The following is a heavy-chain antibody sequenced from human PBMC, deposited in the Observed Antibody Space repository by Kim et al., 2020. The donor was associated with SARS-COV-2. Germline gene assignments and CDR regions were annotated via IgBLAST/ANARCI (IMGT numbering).Heavy chain of an antibody. V-gene: IGHV3-33*01. D-gene: IGHD1-26*01. J-gene: IGHJ4*02. CDR3: ARDRGAGGYFDY. Sequence: YYADSVKGRFTISRDNSKNTVYLQMDSRRVEDTAVYYCARDRGAGGYFDYWGQGTLVTVSS.